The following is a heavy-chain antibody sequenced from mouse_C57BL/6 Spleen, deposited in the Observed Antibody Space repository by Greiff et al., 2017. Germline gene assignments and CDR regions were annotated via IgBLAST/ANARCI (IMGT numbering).Heavy chain of an antibody. D-gene: IGHD1-1*01. Sequence: VQVVESGAELVRPGASVTLSCKASGYTFTDYEMHWVKQTPVHGLEWIGAIDPETGGTAYNQKFKGKAILTADKSSSTAYMELRSLTSEDSAVYYCTRRGEGSKDYFGYWGQGTTLTVSS. CDR3: TRRGEGSKDYFGY. CDR1: GYTFTDYE. J-gene: IGHJ2*01. V-gene: IGHV1-15*01. CDR2: IDPETGGT.